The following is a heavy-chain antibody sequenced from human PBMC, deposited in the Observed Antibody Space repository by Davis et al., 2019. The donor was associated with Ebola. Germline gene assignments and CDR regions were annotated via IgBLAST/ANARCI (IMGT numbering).Heavy chain of an antibody. CDR2: ISSNGGST. CDR1: GFTFSSYG. CDR3: VKDENYDFWSGYRYGMDV. Sequence: GESLKISCAASGFTFSSYGMHWVRQAPGKGLEYVSAISSNGGSTYYADSVKGRFTISRDNSKNTLYLQMSSLRAEDTAVYYCVKDENYDFWSGYRYGMDVWGQGTTATVSS. V-gene: IGHV3-64D*08. J-gene: IGHJ6*02. D-gene: IGHD3-3*01.